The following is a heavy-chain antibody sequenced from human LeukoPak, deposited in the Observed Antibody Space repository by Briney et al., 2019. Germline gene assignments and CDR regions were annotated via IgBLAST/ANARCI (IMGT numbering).Heavy chain of an antibody. CDR2: ISYDGSNK. CDR3: VAGDGDFDY. J-gene: IGHJ4*02. D-gene: IGHD6-19*01. Sequence: GRSLRLSCAASGFTFSSYAMHRVRQAPGKGLEWVAVISYDGSNKYYADSVKGRFTISRDNSKNTLYLQMNSLRAEDTAVYYSVAGDGDFDYWGQGTLVTVSS. V-gene: IGHV3-30*04. CDR1: GFTFSSYA.